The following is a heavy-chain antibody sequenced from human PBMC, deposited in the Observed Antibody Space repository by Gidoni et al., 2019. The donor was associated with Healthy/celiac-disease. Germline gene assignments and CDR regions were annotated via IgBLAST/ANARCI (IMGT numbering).Heavy chain of an antibody. D-gene: IGHD3-3*01. CDR1: GFTFSSYA. Sequence: EVQLLESGGGLVQPGGSLRLSCAASGFTFSSYAMSWVRQAPGKGLEWVSAISGSGGSTYYADSVKGRFTISRDNSKNTLYLQMNSLRAEDTAVYYCAKDLLYYDFWSGQAPRMDVWGQGTTVTVSS. V-gene: IGHV3-23*01. CDR2: ISGSGGST. CDR3: AKDLLYYDFWSGQAPRMDV. J-gene: IGHJ6*02.